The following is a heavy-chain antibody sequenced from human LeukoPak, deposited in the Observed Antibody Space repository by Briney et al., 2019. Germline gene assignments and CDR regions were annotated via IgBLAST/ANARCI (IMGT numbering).Heavy chain of an antibody. CDR2: INPNSGGT. J-gene: IGHJ4*02. CDR3: ARDPYSGSYYAYFDY. V-gene: IGHV1-2*02. Sequence: ASVKVSCKASGYTFTGYYMHWVRQAPGQGLEWMGWINPNSGGTNYAQKFQGRVTMSRDTPISTAYMELSRLRSDDTAVYYCARDPYSGSYYAYFDYWGQGTLVTVSS. D-gene: IGHD1-26*01. CDR1: GYTFTGYY.